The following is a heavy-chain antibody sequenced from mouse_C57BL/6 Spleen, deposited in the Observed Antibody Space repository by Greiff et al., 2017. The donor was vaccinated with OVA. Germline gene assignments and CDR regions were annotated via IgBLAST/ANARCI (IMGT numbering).Heavy chain of an antibody. D-gene: IGHD2-4*01. V-gene: IGHV1-55*01. Sequence: QVQLQQPGAELVKPGASVKMSCKASGYTFTSYWITWVKQRPGQGLKWIGDIYPGSGSTNYNEKFKSKATLTVDTSSSTAYMQLSSLTSEDSAVYYCARAYDYDYYAMDYWGQGTSVTVSS. CDR3: ARAYDYDYYAMDY. J-gene: IGHJ4*01. CDR2: IYPGSGST. CDR1: GYTFTSYW.